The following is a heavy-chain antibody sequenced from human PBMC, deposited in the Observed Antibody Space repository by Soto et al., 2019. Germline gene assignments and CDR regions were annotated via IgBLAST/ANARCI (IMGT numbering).Heavy chain of an antibody. CDR1: GFTFSSYW. CDR2: IKQDGSEE. J-gene: IGHJ6*04. CDR3: XXXXXXRL. V-gene: IGHV3-7*01. Sequence: EVQLVESGGGLVQPGGSLRLSCAASGFTFSSYWMSWFRQAPXKGLEWVANIKQDGSEENYVDSVKGRFTISRDNAKNALXXQXXXXXXXXXXXXXXXXXXXXRLXGKGTXVTVSS.